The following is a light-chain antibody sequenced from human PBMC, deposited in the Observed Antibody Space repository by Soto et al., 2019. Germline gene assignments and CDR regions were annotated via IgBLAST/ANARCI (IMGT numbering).Light chain of an antibody. CDR1: QSVSSK. CDR3: QQYNSWPFT. Sequence: ETVMTQSPATLSVSPGERATLSCRASQSVSSKLAWYQQKVGQSPRLLIHGASTRATGVPARFSGSGSGTEFTLTISSPQSEDFAVYYCQQYNSWPFTFGPGTKEDIK. V-gene: IGKV3-15*01. CDR2: GAS. J-gene: IGKJ3*01.